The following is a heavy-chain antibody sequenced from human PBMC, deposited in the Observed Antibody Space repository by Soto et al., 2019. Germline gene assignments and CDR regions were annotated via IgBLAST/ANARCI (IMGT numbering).Heavy chain of an antibody. CDR1: GGSISSGGYY. CDR3: ARVIRGEGSLGELYY. CDR2: IYYSGST. J-gene: IGHJ4*02. V-gene: IGHV4-31*03. D-gene: IGHD3-10*01. Sequence: QVQLQESGTGLVKPSQTLSLTCTVSGGSISSGGYYWSWIRQHPGKGLEWIGYIYYSGSTYYNPSLKSRVTISVDTSKNQFSLKLSSVTAADTAVYYCARVIRGEGSLGELYYWGQGTLVTVSS.